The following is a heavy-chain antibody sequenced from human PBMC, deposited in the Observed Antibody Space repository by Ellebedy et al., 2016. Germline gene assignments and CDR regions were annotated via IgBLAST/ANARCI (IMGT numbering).Heavy chain of an antibody. D-gene: IGHD5-24*01. CDR1: GFSISNHN. CDR3: ARDGYSEYNLDS. Sequence: GESLKISXADSGFSISNHNMDWVRQAPGKGLEWVAYITTGSNIIYYADSVKGRFTISRDNARNSLYLQMNSLRVEDTAVYYCARDGYSEYNLDSWGQGTLVTVSS. V-gene: IGHV3-48*04. J-gene: IGHJ4*02. CDR2: ITTGSNII.